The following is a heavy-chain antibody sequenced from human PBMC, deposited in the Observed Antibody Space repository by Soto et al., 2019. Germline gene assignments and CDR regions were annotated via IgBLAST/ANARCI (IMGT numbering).Heavy chain of an antibody. Sequence: GGSLRLSCAAPGFTFSSYSMNWVRQAPGKGLEWVSYISNSSSTIYYADSVKGRFTISRDNSKNTLYLQMNSLRAEDTAVYFCARDVSSGWYYFDYWGPGTLVTVSS. CDR2: ISNSSSTI. CDR3: ARDVSSGWYYFDY. CDR1: GFTFSSYS. D-gene: IGHD6-19*01. J-gene: IGHJ4*02. V-gene: IGHV3-48*01.